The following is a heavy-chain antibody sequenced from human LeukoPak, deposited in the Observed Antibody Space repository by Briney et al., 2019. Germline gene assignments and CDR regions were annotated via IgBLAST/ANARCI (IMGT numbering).Heavy chain of an antibody. J-gene: IGHJ4*02. CDR3: ARDRAYYCSGGSCYPGDY. CDR2: ISSSGSTI. D-gene: IGHD2-15*01. Sequence: GGSLRLSCAASGFTFSGYYMSWIRQAPGKGLEWVSYISSSGSTIYYADSVKGRFTISRDNAKNSLYLQMNSLRAEDTAVYYCARDRAYYCSGGSCYPGDYWGQGTLVTVSS. V-gene: IGHV3-11*01. CDR1: GFTFSGYY.